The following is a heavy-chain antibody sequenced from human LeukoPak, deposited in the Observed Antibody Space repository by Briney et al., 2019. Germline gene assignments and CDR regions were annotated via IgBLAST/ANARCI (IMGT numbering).Heavy chain of an antibody. J-gene: IGHJ4*02. CDR3: ARNYFDY. CDR1: GFTFSSYE. Sequence: GGSLRLSCAASGFTFSSYEMNWVRQAPGKGLEWPSYISSSGGTIDYAGSVKGRFTISRDNAKNSLYLQMNSLRAEDTAVCYCARNYFDYWGQGALVTVSS. V-gene: IGHV3-48*03. CDR2: ISSSGGTI.